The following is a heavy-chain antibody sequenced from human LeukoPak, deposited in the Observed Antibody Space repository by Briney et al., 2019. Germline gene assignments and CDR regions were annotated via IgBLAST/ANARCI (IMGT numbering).Heavy chain of an antibody. CDR2: ISGSGGST. Sequence: GSLSLSCAASGFTFSSYAMSWVRQAPGKGLEWVSAISGSGGSTHYADSVKGRFTISRDNSKNTLYLQMNSLRAEDTAVYYCAKESSSWIYYYYYGMDVWGQGTTVTVSS. CDR1: GFTFSSYA. J-gene: IGHJ6*02. D-gene: IGHD6-13*01. CDR3: AKESSSWIYYYYYGMDV. V-gene: IGHV3-23*01.